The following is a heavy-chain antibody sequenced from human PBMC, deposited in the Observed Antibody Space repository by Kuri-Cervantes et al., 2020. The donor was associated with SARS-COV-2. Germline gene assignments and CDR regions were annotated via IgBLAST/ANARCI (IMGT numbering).Heavy chain of an antibody. V-gene: IGHV3-33*01. CDR1: GFTFSSYG. Sequence: GESLKISCAASGFTFSSYGMHWVRQAPGKGLEWVAVIWYDGSNKYYADSVKGRFTISRDNSKNTLSLQMNSLRAEDTAVYYCARSPRCSTTSCYYGMDVWGPGTTVTVSS. J-gene: IGHJ6*02. CDR2: IWYDGSNK. CDR3: ARSPRCSTTSCYYGMDV. D-gene: IGHD2-2*01.